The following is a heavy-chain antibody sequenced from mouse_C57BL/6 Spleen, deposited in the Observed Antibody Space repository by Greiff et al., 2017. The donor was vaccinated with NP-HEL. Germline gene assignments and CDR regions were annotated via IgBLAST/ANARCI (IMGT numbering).Heavy chain of an antibody. J-gene: IGHJ1*03. D-gene: IGHD1-1*01. V-gene: IGHV1-22*01. CDR1: GYTFTDYN. Sequence: VQLQQSGPELVKPGASVKMSCKASGYTFTDYNMHWVKQSHGKSLEWIGYINPNNGGTSYNQKFKGKATLTVNKSSSTAYMELRSLTSEDSAVYYCAREEFGHYYGSSYWYFDVWGTGTTVTVSS. CDR3: AREEFGHYYGSSYWYFDV. CDR2: INPNNGGT.